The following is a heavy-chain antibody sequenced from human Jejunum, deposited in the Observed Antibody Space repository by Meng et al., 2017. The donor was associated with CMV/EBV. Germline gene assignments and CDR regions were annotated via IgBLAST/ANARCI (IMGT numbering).Heavy chain of an antibody. J-gene: IGHJ5*02. D-gene: IGHD6-6*01. CDR1: GKTPTAEF. CDR2: INSHSGAT. CDR3: LTYTSSSHSFGP. Sequence: ATGKTPTAEFMFWVGPAHGQGLEWMGWINSHSGATQYAQKFQGRVTMTRDTSISTVYMDLSSLRSDDTADYYCLTYTSSSHSFGPWGQGTLVTVSS. V-gene: IGHV1-2*02.